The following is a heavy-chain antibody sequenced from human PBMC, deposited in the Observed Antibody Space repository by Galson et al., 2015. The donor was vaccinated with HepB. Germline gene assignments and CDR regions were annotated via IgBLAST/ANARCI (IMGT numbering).Heavy chain of an antibody. CDR1: GYTFTGYY. Sequence: SVKVSCKASGYTFTGYYMHWVRQAPGQGLEWMGWINPNSGGTNYAQKFQGRVTMTRDTSISTAYMELSRLRSDDTAVYYCARVIVVVPAATFDYWGQGTLVTVSS. D-gene: IGHD2-2*01. V-gene: IGHV1-2*02. CDR2: INPNSGGT. J-gene: IGHJ4*02. CDR3: ARVIVVVPAATFDY.